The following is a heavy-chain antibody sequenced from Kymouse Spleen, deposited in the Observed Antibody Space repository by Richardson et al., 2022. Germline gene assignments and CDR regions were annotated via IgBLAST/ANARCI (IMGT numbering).Heavy chain of an antibody. J-gene: IGHJ4*02. D-gene: IGHD6-6*01. CDR1: GFTFSSYG. CDR2: IWYDGSNK. CDR3: ARRGIAAPFDY. Sequence: QVQLVESGGGVVQPGRSLRLSCAASGFTFSSYGMHWVRQAPGKGLEWVAVIWYDGSNKYYADSVKGRFTISRDNSKNTLYLQMNSLRAEDTAVYYCARRGIAAPFDYWGQGTLVTVSS. V-gene: IGHV3-33*01.